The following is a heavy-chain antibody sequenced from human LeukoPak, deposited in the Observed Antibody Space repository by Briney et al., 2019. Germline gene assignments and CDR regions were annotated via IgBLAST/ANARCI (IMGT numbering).Heavy chain of an antibody. CDR2: IYTSGST. Sequence: PSETLSLTCTVSGGSISSYYWSWIRQPAGKGLEWIGRIYTSGSTNYNPSLKSRVTMSVDTSKNQFSLKLSSVTAADTAVYYCARDRDYYDSSGYSYYYNGMDVWGQGTTVTVSS. CDR3: ARDRDYYDSSGYSYYYNGMDV. J-gene: IGHJ6*02. D-gene: IGHD3-22*01. CDR1: GGSISSYY. V-gene: IGHV4-4*07.